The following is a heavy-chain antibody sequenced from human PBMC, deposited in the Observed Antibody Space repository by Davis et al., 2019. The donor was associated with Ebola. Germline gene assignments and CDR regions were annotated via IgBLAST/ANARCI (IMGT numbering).Heavy chain of an antibody. Sequence: GEFLKISCAASGFTFSSYAMHWVRQAPGKGLEWVAVISYDGSNKYYADSVKGRFTISRDNSKNTLYLQMNSLRAEDTAVYYCARVSRWLQLNCDYWGQGTLVTVSS. J-gene: IGHJ4*02. V-gene: IGHV3-30*04. CDR3: ARVSRWLQLNCDY. D-gene: IGHD5-24*01. CDR2: ISYDGSNK. CDR1: GFTFSSYA.